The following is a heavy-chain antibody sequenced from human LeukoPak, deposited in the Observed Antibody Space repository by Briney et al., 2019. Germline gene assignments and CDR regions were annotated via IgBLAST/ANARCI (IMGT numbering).Heavy chain of an antibody. J-gene: IGHJ6*03. D-gene: IGHD5-18*01. Sequence: SETLSLTCTVSGGSISSYYWSWIRQPAGKGLEWIGRIYTSGSTNYNPSLKSRVTMSVDTSKNQSSLKLSSVTAADTAVYYCAREDTAMVVSSYYMDVWGKGTTVTISS. CDR3: AREDTAMVVSSYYMDV. CDR2: IYTSGST. V-gene: IGHV4-4*07. CDR1: GGSISSYY.